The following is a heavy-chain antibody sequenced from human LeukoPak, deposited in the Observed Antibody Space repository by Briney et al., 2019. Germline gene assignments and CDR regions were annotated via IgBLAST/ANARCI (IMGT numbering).Heavy chain of an antibody. J-gene: IGHJ4*02. D-gene: IGHD3-10*01. CDR1: GGSISSYY. CDR2: IYCSGST. V-gene: IGHV4-59*08. Sequence: SETLSLTCTVSGGSISSYYWSWIRQPPGKGLEWIGYIYCSGSTNYNPSLKSRVTISVDTSKNQFSLKLSSVTAADTAVYYCARLMVRGVIIQGFDYWGQGTLVTVSS. CDR3: ARLMVRGVIIQGFDY.